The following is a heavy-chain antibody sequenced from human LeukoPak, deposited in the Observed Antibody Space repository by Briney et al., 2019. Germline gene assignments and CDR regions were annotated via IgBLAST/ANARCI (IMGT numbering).Heavy chain of an antibody. Sequence: ASVKVSRKASGGTFSSYAISWVRQAPGQGLGWMGGIIPIFGTANYAQKFQGRVTITADKSTSTAYMELSSLRSENTAVYYCASGLVAALSAFDIWGQGTMVTVSS. D-gene: IGHD2-15*01. CDR1: GGTFSSYA. J-gene: IGHJ3*02. CDR3: ASGLVAALSAFDI. CDR2: IIPIFGTA. V-gene: IGHV1-69*06.